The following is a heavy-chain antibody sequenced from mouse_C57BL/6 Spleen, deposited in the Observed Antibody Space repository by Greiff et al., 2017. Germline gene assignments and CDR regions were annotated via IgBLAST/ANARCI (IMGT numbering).Heavy chain of an antibody. D-gene: IGHD3-2*02. J-gene: IGHJ4*01. CDR2: IDPSDSET. Sequence: QVQLQQPGAELVRPGSSVELSCKASGYTFTSYWMHWVKQRPIQGLEWIGNIDPSDSETHYNQKFKDKATLTVDKSSSTAYMQLSSLTSEDSAVYYCARTPSGYDYAMDYWGQGTSVTVSS. V-gene: IGHV1-52*01. CDR1: GYTFTSYW. CDR3: ARTPSGYDYAMDY.